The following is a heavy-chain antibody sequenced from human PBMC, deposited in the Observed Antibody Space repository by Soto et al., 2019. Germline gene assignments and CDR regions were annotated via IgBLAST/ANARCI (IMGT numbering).Heavy chain of an antibody. CDR2: MNPKSGGA. J-gene: IGHJ3*02. CDR1: GYTFTDYY. Sequence: ASVKVSCKTSGYTFTDYYTHWVRQAPGQGLEWMGGMNPKSGGAYFAQKFQGRVTLTRDTSIGTAYIEVNSLTYDDTAVYFCTRENIENTEFLYDGLDIWGQRRTVNVSS. D-gene: IGHD5-12*01. V-gene: IGHV1-2*02. CDR3: TRENIENTEFLYDGLDI.